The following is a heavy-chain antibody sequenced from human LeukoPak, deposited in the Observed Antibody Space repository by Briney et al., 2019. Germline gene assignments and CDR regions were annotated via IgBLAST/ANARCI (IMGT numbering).Heavy chain of an antibody. D-gene: IGHD3-10*01. CDR1: GFTFGDYA. J-gene: IGHJ4*02. CDR2: VSSNSDNI. V-gene: IGHV3-9*01. CDR3: AKDKGMHYYGSASYSYFDS. Sequence: GGSLRLSCAASGFTFGDYAMHWVRRAPGRGLEWVSGVSSNSDNIGYADSVKGRFTISRDNAKNSLYLQMNSLRTEDTAFYYCAKDKGMHYYGSASYSYFDSWGQATLVTVSS.